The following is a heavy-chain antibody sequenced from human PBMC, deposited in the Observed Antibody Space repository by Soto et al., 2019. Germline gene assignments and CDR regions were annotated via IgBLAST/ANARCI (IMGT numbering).Heavy chain of an antibody. CDR3: ANEAGSSSWGNFDY. J-gene: IGHJ4*02. V-gene: IGHV3-30*18. Sequence: QVQLVESGGGVVQPGRSLRLSCAASGFTFSSYGMHWVRQAPGKGLEWVAVISYDGSNKYYADSVKGRFTISRDNSKNMLYLQMNSLRAEDTAVYYCANEAGSSSWGNFDYWGQGTLVTVSS. CDR2: ISYDGSNK. D-gene: IGHD6-13*01. CDR1: GFTFSSYG.